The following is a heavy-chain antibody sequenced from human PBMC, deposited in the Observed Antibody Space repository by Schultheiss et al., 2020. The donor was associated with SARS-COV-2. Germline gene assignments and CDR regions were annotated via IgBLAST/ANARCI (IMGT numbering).Heavy chain of an antibody. D-gene: IGHD6-13*01. CDR1: GFSLSTSRVG. CDR2: VYWDGDK. CDR3: ALPSEGIPAARHLSLAAFDY. V-gene: IGHV2-5*02. J-gene: IGHJ4*02. Sequence: SGPTLVKPTQTLTLTCTFSGFSLSTSRVGVGWIRQPPGKALEWLALVYWDGDKRYSPSLKNRISINRDTSKNQVVLTMTNMDPVDTATYYCALPSEGIPAARHLSLAAFDYWGQGTLVTVYS.